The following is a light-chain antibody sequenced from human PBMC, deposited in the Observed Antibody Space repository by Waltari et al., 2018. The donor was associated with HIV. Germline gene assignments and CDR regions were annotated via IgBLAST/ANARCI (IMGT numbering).Light chain of an antibody. V-gene: IGKV3D-15*01. J-gene: IGKJ1*01. Sequence: EIVMTQSPATLSVSPGKRVTLSCRASQNIGANLAWYQQRPGQPPRLLIHGASSRDPGIPARFTGRGTGTDFTLQISNLQSDDSGVYYCQQYLDWPPWTFGQGTKVEI. CDR3: QQYLDWPPWT. CDR1: QNIGAN. CDR2: GAS.